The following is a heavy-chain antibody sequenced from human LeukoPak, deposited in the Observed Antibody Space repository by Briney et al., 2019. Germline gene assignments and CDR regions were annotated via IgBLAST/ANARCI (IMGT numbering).Heavy chain of an antibody. CDR2: IKSKADGGTT. CDR1: GFTFANAW. Sequence: GGSLRLSCVASGFTFANAWMTWVRQAPGKGLEWVGRIKSKADGGTTDYVASVKGRFIISRNDSKDTMYLQMNSLKIEDTGVYYCTTDKDFWGGYQDFWGQGILVSVSS. V-gene: IGHV3-15*01. CDR3: TTDKDFWGGYQDF. J-gene: IGHJ4*02. D-gene: IGHD3-3*01.